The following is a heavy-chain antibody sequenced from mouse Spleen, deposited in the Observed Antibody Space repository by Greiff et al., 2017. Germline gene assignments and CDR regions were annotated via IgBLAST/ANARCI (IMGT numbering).Heavy chain of an antibody. CDR3: ARAANLYWYFYV. CDR1: GFTFSSYA. J-gene: IGHJ1*03. D-gene: IGHD4-1*01. CDR2: ISDGGSYT. V-gene: IGHV5-4*03. Sequence: EVKLVESGGGLVKPGGSLKLSCAASGFTFSSYAMSWVRQTPEKRLEWVATISDGGSYTYYPDNVKGRFTISRDNAKNNLYLQMSHLKSEDTAMYYCARAANLYWYFYVWGTGTTGTVSS.